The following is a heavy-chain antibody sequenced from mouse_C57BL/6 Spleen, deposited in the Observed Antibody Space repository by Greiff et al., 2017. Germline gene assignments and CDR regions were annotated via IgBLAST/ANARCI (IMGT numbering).Heavy chain of an antibody. Sequence: VKLQESGAELVRPGTSVKVSCKASGYAFTNYLIEWVKQRPGQGLEWIGVINPGSGGTNYNEKFKGKATLTAAKSSSTAYMQLSSLTSEDSAVYFCARGDYDGAWFAYWGQGTLVTVSA. D-gene: IGHD2-4*01. CDR1: GYAFTNYL. V-gene: IGHV1-54*01. CDR2: INPGSGGT. J-gene: IGHJ3*01. CDR3: ARGDYDGAWFAY.